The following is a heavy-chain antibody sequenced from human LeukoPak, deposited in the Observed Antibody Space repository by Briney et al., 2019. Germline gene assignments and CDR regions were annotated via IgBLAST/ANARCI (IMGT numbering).Heavy chain of an antibody. CDR2: MNPNSGNT. CDR1: GYTFTSYD. Sequence: ASVKVSCKASGYTFTSYDINWVRQATGQGLEWMGWMNPNSGNTGYAQKFQGRVTMTRNTSISTAYMELSSLRSEDTAVYYCARARAAAGIDFDYWGQGTLVTVPS. V-gene: IGHV1-8*01. D-gene: IGHD6-13*01. J-gene: IGHJ4*02. CDR3: ARARAAAGIDFDY.